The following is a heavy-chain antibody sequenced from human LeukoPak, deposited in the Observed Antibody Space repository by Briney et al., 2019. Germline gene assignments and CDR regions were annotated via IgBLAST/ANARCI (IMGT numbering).Heavy chain of an antibody. CDR2: ISSSSKYI. V-gene: IGHV3-21*01. Sequence: PGGSLRLSCAASEFTFSSYNMNWVRQAPGKGLEWVSSISSSSKYIYYADSVKGRFTISRDNAKNSLYLQMNSLRAEDTAVYYCARDGSSGWFYYFDYWGQGTLVTVSS. CDR3: ARDGSSGWFYYFDY. D-gene: IGHD6-19*01. CDR1: EFTFSSYN. J-gene: IGHJ4*02.